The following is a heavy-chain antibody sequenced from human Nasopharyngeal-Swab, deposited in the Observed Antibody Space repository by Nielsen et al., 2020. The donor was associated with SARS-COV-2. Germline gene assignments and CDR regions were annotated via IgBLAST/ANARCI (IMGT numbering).Heavy chain of an antibody. D-gene: IGHD6-13*01. CDR3: ARDPIGYSSSSWWFDP. CDR2: ISSSGSTI. Sequence: GGSLRLSCAASGFTFSSYEMNWVRQAPGKGLEWVSYISSSGSTIYYADSVKGRFTISRDNAKNSLYLQMNSLRAEDTAVCYCARDPIGYSSSSWWFDPWGQGTLVTVSS. V-gene: IGHV3-48*03. J-gene: IGHJ5*02. CDR1: GFTFSSYE.